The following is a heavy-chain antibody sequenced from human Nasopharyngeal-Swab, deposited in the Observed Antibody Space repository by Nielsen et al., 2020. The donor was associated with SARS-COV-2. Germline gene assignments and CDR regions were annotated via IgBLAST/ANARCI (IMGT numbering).Heavy chain of an antibody. V-gene: IGHV1-46*02. CDR3: ARDPPRNYYYYYCLDV. CDR1: GYSFNKSY. J-gene: IGHJ6*02. CDR2: ISPSGGTT. Sequence: ASVKVSCKASGYSFNKSYIHWVRQAPGQGLEWMGIISPSGGTTTYAQKFQGRITMTRDTSTSTVYMELSSLRSEDTAVYYCARDPPRNYYYYYCLDVWGQGTTVTVSS.